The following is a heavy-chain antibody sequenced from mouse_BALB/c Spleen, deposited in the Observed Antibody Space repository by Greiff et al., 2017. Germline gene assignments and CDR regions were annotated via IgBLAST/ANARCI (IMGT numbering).Heavy chain of an antibody. D-gene: IGHD1-1*01. CDR2: IDPENGNT. J-gene: IGHJ3*01. V-gene: IGHV14-1*02. Sequence: EVHLVESGAELVRPGALVKLSCKASGFNIKDYYMHWVKQRPEQGLEWIGWIDPENGNTIYDPKFQGKASITADTSSNTAYLQLSSLTSEDTAVYYCARRGYGSRGAWFAYWGQGTLVTVSA. CDR1: GFNIKDYY. CDR3: ARRGYGSRGAWFAY.